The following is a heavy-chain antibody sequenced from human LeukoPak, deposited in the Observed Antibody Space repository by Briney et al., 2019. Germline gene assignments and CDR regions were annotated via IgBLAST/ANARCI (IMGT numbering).Heavy chain of an antibody. CDR1: GYTFTGYY. V-gene: IGHV1-2*02. Sequence: PRASVKVSCKASGYTFTGYYMHWVRQAPGRGLEWMGWINPNSGGTNYAQKFQGRVTMTRDTSISTAYMELSRLRSDDTAVYYCARDPAHPGVPAAHTRYYYYMDVWGKGTTVTVSS. CDR3: ARDPAHPGVPAAHTRYYYYMDV. D-gene: IGHD2-2*01. CDR2: INPNSGGT. J-gene: IGHJ6*03.